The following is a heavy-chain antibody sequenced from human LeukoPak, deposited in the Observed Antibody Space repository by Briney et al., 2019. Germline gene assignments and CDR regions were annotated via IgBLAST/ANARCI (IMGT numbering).Heavy chain of an antibody. CDR3: ARVRIAAQNGLDY. V-gene: IGHV1-18*01. CDR1: GYTFTSYG. D-gene: IGHD6-13*01. J-gene: IGHJ4*02. Sequence: ASVTVSCKASGYTFTSYGISWVRQAPGQGLEWMGWISAYNGNTNYAQKLQGRVTMTTDTSTSTACMELRSLRSDDTAVYYCARVRIAAQNGLDYWGQGTLVTVSS. CDR2: ISAYNGNT.